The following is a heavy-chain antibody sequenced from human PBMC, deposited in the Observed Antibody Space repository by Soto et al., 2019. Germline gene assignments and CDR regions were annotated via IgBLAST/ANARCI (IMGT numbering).Heavy chain of an antibody. V-gene: IGHV4-59*08. J-gene: IGHJ4*02. CDR3: ARRLSGSYGQIDS. CDR2: IYDSGST. D-gene: IGHD1-26*01. Sequence: QVQLQESGPGLVRPSETLSLTCTVSGGSISHHYWSWIRQPPGKGLEWIGYIYDSGSTNYNPSLKRRLTISVDTSKNQFSLRLTSVTAADTAVYFCARRLSGSYGQIDSWGQGTLVTVSS. CDR1: GGSISHHY.